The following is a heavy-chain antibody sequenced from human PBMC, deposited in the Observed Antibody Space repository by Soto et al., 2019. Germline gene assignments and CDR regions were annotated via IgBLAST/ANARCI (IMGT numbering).Heavy chain of an antibody. J-gene: IGHJ5*02. CDR2: INAGNGNT. V-gene: IGHV1-3*01. CDR3: ARSVHYDILTGYSNRFGWFDP. D-gene: IGHD3-9*01. Sequence: ASVKVSCKASGYTFTSYAMHWVRQAPGQRLEWMGWINAGNGNTKYSQKFQGRVTITRDTSASTAYMELSSLRSEDTAMYYCARSVHYDILTGYSNRFGWFDPWGQGTLVTVSS. CDR1: GYTFTSYA.